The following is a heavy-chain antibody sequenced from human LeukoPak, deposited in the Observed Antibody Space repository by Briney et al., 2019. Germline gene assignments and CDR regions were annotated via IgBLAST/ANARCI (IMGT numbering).Heavy chain of an antibody. Sequence: GGSLRLSCAASGFTFSGYSMTWVRQAPGKGLEWVANIEQYGSEKNYVDSVKGRFTISRDNAKNSLYLQMNILRAEDTAVYYCARGHGWFDPWGQGTLVTVSS. J-gene: IGHJ5*02. CDR2: IEQYGSEK. V-gene: IGHV3-7*05. CDR1: GFTFSGYS. CDR3: ARGHGWFDP.